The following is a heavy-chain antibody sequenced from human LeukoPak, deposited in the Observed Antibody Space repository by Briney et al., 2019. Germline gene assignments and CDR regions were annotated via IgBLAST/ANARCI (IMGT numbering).Heavy chain of an antibody. V-gene: IGHV3-64*01. CDR3: ARDSGEWFGELFPDDY. D-gene: IGHD3-10*01. CDR2: ISSNGGST. CDR1: GFTFSSYA. J-gene: IGHJ4*02. Sequence: PGGSLRLSCAASGFTFSSYAMHWVRQAPGKGLEYVSAISSNGGSTYYANSVKGRFTISRDNSKNTLYLQMGSLRAEDMAVYYCARDSGEWFGELFPDDYWGQGTLVTVSS.